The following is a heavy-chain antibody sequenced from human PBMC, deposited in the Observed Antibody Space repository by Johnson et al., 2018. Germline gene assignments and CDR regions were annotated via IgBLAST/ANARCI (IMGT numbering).Heavy chain of an antibody. V-gene: IGHV1-3*01. D-gene: IGHD1-1*01. Sequence: QVQLVQSGAEVEKPGASVKVSCKASGYTFTSYPMHCVRQAPGQRLEWMGWISADNDNTKYSQKFQGRVTITRDTSASTAYMELSSLRSEDTAVYYCARDLSRTGDAFDIWGQGTMITVSS. CDR3: ARDLSRTGDAFDI. CDR2: ISADNDNT. J-gene: IGHJ3*02. CDR1: GYTFTSYP.